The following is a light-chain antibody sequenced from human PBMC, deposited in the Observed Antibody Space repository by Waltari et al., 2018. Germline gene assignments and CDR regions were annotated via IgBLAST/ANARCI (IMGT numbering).Light chain of an antibody. CDR1: RFNILSTA. J-gene: IGLJ3*02. CDR2: SND. CDR3: AAWDDSLNGHWV. V-gene: IGLV1-44*01. Sequence: QSVLTQPPSASGTPGQRVTISCSGSRFNILSTAVHCYQQLPGTAPKLLIYSNDQRPSGVPDRFSGSKSGTSASLAISGLQSEDEADYYCAAWDDSLNGHWVFGGGTKLTVL.